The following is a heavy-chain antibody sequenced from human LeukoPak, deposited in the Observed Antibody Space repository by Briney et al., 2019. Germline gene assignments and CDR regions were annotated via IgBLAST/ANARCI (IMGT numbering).Heavy chain of an antibody. CDR2: ISSSSSYI. D-gene: IGHD3-10*01. CDR1: GFTFSSYS. Sequence: GGSLRLSCAASGFTFSSYSMNWVRQAPGKGPEWVSSISSSSSYIYYADSMKGRFTISRDNAKNSLYLQMNSLRAEDTAVYYCARAPGAAYFDYWGQGTLVTVSS. V-gene: IGHV3-21*01. J-gene: IGHJ4*02. CDR3: ARAPGAAYFDY.